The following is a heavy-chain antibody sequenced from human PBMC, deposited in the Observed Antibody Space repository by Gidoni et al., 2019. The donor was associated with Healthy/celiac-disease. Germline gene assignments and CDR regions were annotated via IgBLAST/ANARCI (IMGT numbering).Heavy chain of an antibody. D-gene: IGHD1-26*01. CDR2: ISSSGSTI. CDR3: ARDSREPAFD. CDR1: GFTCSAYS. J-gene: IGHJ4*02. Sequence: QVQLVESGGGLVKPGGSLRLSCSASGFTCSAYSMSWIRRAPGKGLGWVSYISSSGSTIYYADSVKGRCTISRENAKNSLYLQMNSLRAEDTAVYYCARDSREPAFDWGQGTLVTVSS. V-gene: IGHV3-11*01.